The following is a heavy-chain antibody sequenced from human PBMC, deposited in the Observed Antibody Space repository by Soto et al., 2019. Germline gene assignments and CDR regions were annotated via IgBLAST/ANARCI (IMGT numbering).Heavy chain of an antibody. Sequence: SETLSLTCTVSGGSISSYYWNWIRKPPGKGLEWIGYIYYSGSTNYNPSLKSRVTISVDTSKNQFSLKLSSVTAADTAVYYCARGDDFWSGYSYIWFDPWGQGTLVTVSS. V-gene: IGHV4-59*01. J-gene: IGHJ5*02. CDR1: GGSISSYY. CDR3: ARGDDFWSGYSYIWFDP. D-gene: IGHD3-3*01. CDR2: IYYSGST.